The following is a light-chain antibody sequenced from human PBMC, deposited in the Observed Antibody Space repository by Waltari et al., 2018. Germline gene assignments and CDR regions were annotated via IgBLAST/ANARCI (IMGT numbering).Light chain of an antibody. Sequence: EVVMTQSPATLSVSPGERATLSCRASQGIPSDLAWYQQKPGQPPRLLIYSASTRATGVPARFTGSGSGTEFTLTVSSLQPEDSAVYYCQQYNVWPPWTFGQGTKVEIK. V-gene: IGKV3-15*01. CDR2: SAS. J-gene: IGKJ1*01. CDR3: QQYNVWPPWT. CDR1: QGIPSD.